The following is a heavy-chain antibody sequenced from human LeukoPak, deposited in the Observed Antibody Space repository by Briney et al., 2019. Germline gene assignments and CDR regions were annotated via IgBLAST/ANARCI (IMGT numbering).Heavy chain of an antibody. J-gene: IGHJ6*03. CDR1: GGSISSSRYY. Sequence: SETLSLTCTVSGGSISSSRYYWGWIRQPPGKGLEWIGSIYYSGSTYYTPSLKSRVTISVDTSKKPFSLKLSSVTAADTAVYSCARRAKGGDFWSGSFYYYYSMDVWGKGTTVTVSS. D-gene: IGHD3-3*01. V-gene: IGHV4-39*07. CDR2: IYYSGST. CDR3: ARRAKGGDFWSGSFYYYYSMDV.